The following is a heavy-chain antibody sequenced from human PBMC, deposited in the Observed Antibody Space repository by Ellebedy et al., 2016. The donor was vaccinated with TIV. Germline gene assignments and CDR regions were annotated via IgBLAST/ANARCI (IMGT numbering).Heavy chain of an antibody. Sequence: SGPTLVQPTETLTLTCTLSGLSVPLDGMRLVWIRQPPGKALEWLARIDWDDDTFYTTSLRTRLTISKDTSKNQVILTMTVMEPGATATYYCARTARDAFDVWGQGAVVTVSS. V-gene: IGHV2-70*04. CDR2: IDWDDDT. J-gene: IGHJ3*01. CDR1: GLSVPLDGMR. CDR3: ARTARDAFDV.